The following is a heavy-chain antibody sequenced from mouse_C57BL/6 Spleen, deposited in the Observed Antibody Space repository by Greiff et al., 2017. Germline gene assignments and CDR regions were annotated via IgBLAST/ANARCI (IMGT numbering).Heavy chain of an antibody. CDR2: IYPGDGDT. J-gene: IGHJ2*01. V-gene: IGHV1-82*01. D-gene: IGHD2-3*01. CDR1: GYTFTSYW. Sequence: QVQLQQPGAELVKPGASVKLSCKASGYTFTSYWMHWVKQRPGKGLEWIGRIYPGDGDTNYNGKFKGKATLTADKSSSTAYMQLSSLTSEDSAVYFCARDGYCDYWGQGTTLTVSS. CDR3: ARDGYCDY.